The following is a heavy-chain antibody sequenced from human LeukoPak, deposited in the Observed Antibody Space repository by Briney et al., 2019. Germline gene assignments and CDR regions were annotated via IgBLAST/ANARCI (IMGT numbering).Heavy chain of an antibody. CDR3: ARVAFSKYHYYMDV. J-gene: IGHJ6*03. V-gene: IGHV1-18*01. D-gene: IGHD4-11*01. CDR2: LSAHIGDT. CDR1: GYSFTTFG. Sequence: ASVKVSCKASGYSFTTFGITWVRQAPGQGLEWMAWLSAHIGDTNYSQKFQGRVTVTSDTSTSTAYMELRSLKSDDTAVYFCARVAFSKYHYYMDVWGQGTLVTVSS.